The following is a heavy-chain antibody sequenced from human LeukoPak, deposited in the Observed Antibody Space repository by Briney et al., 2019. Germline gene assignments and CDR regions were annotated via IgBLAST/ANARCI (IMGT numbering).Heavy chain of an antibody. CDR2: IKQDGSEK. D-gene: IGHD3-10*01. V-gene: IGHV3-7*01. CDR1: GFTFSNYW. J-gene: IGHJ4*02. Sequence: GGSLRLSCAASGFTFSNYWMSWVRQAPGKGLEWVANIKQDGSEKYYVDSVKGRFTISRDNAKNSLYLQMTSLRAEDTAVYYCAGDSGTFSLDYWGQGTLVTVSS. CDR3: AGDSGTFSLDY.